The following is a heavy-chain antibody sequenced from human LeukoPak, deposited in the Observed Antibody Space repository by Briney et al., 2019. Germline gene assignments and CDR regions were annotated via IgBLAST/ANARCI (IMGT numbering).Heavy chain of an antibody. Sequence: PGGSLRLSCAASGFTFSTFAMIWVRQPPGKGLEWVSSIFPSGGEIHYADSVRGRFTISRDISKNTLYLQMNSLRAEDTAVYYCAGDHYYHASRGYLSFLKRGDYFDYWGQGTLVTVSS. CDR3: AGDHYYHASRGYLSFLKRGDYFDY. CDR1: GFTFSTFA. CDR2: IFPSGGEI. V-gene: IGHV3-23*01. J-gene: IGHJ4*02. D-gene: IGHD3-22*01.